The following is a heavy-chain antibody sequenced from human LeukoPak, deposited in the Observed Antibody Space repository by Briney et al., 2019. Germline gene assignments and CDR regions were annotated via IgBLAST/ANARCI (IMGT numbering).Heavy chain of an antibody. D-gene: IGHD2-2*01. V-gene: IGHV3-53*01. J-gene: IGHJ4*02. Sequence: GGSLRLSCAASGFTVSSNYMSWVRQAPGKGLEWVSVIYSGGSTYYADSVKGRFTISRDNSKNTLYLQMNSLRAEDTAVYYCASGALYCSSTSCSLDYWGQGTLVTVSS. CDR2: IYSGGST. CDR3: ASGALYCSSTSCSLDY. CDR1: GFTVSSNY.